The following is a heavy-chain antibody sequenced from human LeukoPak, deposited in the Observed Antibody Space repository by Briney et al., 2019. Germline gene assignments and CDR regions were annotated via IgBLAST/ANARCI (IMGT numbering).Heavy chain of an antibody. CDR1: GFTFSTHG. D-gene: IGHD3-10*01. Sequence: QTGGSLRLSCAASGFTFSTHGMHWVRQAPGKGLEGVALLYSDRNERFYADSVKGRFTISRDNSKNTLYLQMNSLRAEDTAVYYCAKVRRVDWFGESYYMDVWGKGTTVTISS. CDR2: LYSDRNER. CDR3: AKVRRVDWFGESYYMDV. J-gene: IGHJ6*03. V-gene: IGHV3-30*02.